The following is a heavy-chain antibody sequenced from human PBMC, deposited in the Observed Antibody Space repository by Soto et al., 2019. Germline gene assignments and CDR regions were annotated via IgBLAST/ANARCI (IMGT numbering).Heavy chain of an antibody. V-gene: IGHV4-31*03. CDR2: IYFTGKA. D-gene: IGHD4-4*01. CDR3: AKDPSPQPIPAVTPGWFDP. J-gene: IGHJ5*02. CDR1: GDSIRDGGYY. Sequence: SETLSLTCTVSGDSIRDGGYYWAWIRQRPGQGLEWMGYIYFTGKANYNPSLENRLTMSVDMSRRQLYLRLTSVTAADTAVYFCAKDPSPQPIPAVTPGWFDPWGQGIAVTVS.